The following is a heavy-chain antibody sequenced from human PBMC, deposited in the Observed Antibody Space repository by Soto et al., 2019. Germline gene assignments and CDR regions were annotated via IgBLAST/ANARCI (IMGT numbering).Heavy chain of an antibody. J-gene: IGHJ4*02. CDR2: MSYDGSNE. V-gene: IGHV3-30*18. D-gene: IGHD1-26*01. CDR3: AKDGSHTFDY. Sequence: QVQLVESGGGVVQPGRSLRLSCAASGFTFSHYAMHWVRQAPGKGLEGVALMSYDGSNEYYADSVKGRFTISGDNSKNTQYLQRNSLRAEDTAVYYCAKDGSHTFDYWGQGTLVTVSS. CDR1: GFTFSHYA.